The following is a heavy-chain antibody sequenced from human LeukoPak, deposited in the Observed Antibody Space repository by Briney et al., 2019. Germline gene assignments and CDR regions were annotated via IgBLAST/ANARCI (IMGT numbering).Heavy chain of an antibody. CDR3: ARAFSPYYDRSGYYPRGAKILDY. V-gene: IGHV4-34*01. D-gene: IGHD3-22*01. CDR2: INHSGST. J-gene: IGHJ4*02. Sequence: ASETLSLTRAVYGGSFSGYYWSWIRQPPGKGLEWIGEINHSGSTNYNPSLKSRVTISVDTSKNQFSLKLSSVTAADTAVYYCARAFSPYYDRSGYYPRGAKILDYWGQGTLVTVSS. CDR1: GGSFSGYY.